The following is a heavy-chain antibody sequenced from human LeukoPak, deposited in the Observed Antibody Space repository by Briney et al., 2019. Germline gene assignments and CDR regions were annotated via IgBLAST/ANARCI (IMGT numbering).Heavy chain of an antibody. CDR2: IIPIFGTA. Sequence: ASVKVSRKASGGTFSSYAISWVRQAPGQGLEWMGGIIPIFGTANYAQKFQGRVTITTDESTSTAYMELSSLRSEDTAVYYCARVDCSGGSCYTSFDYWGQGTLVTVSS. D-gene: IGHD2-15*01. V-gene: IGHV1-69*05. CDR1: GGTFSSYA. J-gene: IGHJ4*02. CDR3: ARVDCSGGSCYTSFDY.